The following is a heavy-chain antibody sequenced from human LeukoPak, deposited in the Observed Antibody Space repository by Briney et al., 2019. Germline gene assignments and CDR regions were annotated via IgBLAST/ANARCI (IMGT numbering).Heavy chain of an antibody. J-gene: IGHJ5*01. CDR1: GFTFSDYG. CDR3: GEDRGSYSTTADS. V-gene: IGHV3-33*06. CDR2: IWYDGTNK. Sequence: GGSLRLSCAASGFTFSDYGMRWVRQAPGKGLEWVAVIWYDGTNKYYEDSVKGRFTISTDNSKTPLYLQMTSLRAEDTAVYYCGEDRGSYSTTADSWGQGTLVTVSS. D-gene: IGHD1-26*01.